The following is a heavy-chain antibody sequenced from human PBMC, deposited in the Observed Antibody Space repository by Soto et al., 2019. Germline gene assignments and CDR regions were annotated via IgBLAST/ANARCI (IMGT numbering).Heavy chain of an antibody. V-gene: IGHV3-11*05. CDR2: ISSSGSDT. Sequence: QVQLVESGGGLVKPGGCLRLSCAASGFTFSDYYMSWIRQAPGKGLEWVSYISSSGSDTNYADSVKGRFTVSRDNXKNSLYLQINSLRAEDTAVYYCARSLRGYSGYSGYWGQGTLVTVSS. D-gene: IGHD5-12*01. J-gene: IGHJ4*02. CDR1: GFTFSDYY. CDR3: ARSLRGYSGYSGY.